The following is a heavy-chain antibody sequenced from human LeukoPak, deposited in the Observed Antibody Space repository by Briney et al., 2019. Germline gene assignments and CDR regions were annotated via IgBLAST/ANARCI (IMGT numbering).Heavy chain of an antibody. V-gene: IGHV3-21*01. CDR3: VXXXXPXXGDYPDGGFXP. CDR1: GFTFSSYS. Sequence: PXXXLRXXCAASGFTFSSYSMNWVRQAPGKGLEWVSSISSSSSYIYYADSVKGRFTISRDNAKNSLYLQMNSLRAEDTAVYYCVXXXXPXXGDYPDGGFXPWGQGTLVTVSS. D-gene: IGHD4-17*01. CDR2: ISSSSSYI. J-gene: IGHJ5*02.